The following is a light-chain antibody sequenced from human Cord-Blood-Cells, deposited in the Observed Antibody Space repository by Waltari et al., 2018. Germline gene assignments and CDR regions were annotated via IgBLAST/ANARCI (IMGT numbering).Light chain of an antibody. Sequence: EIVMTQSPATLSVSPGERATLSCRASQSVSSNLAWDQQEPGQAPRLLIYGASTRATGIPARFSGSGSGTEFTLTISSLQSEDFAVYYCQQYNNWITFGQGTRLEIK. V-gene: IGKV3-15*01. CDR1: QSVSSN. J-gene: IGKJ5*01. CDR3: QQYNNWIT. CDR2: GAS.